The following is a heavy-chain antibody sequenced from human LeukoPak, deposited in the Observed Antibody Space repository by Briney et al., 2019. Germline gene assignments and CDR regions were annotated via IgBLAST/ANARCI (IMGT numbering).Heavy chain of an antibody. CDR2: INPSGGST. CDR1: GYTFTSYY. Sequence: ASVKVSCKASGYTFTSYYMHWVRQAPAQGLEWMGIINPSGGSTSYAQKFQGRVTMTRDTSTSTVYMELSSLRSDDTAVYYCARSYDSSGYYTLVPDYWGQGTLVTVSS. CDR3: ARSYDSSGYYTLVPDY. D-gene: IGHD3-22*01. V-gene: IGHV1-46*01. J-gene: IGHJ4*02.